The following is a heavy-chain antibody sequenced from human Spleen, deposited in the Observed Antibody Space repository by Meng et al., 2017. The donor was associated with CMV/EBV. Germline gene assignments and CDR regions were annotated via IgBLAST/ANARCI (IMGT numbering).Heavy chain of an antibody. CDR3: ARRPLSVGGTSVDY. D-gene: IGHD1-26*01. Sequence: ASVKSCKASGYSFTSYSISWVRQAPGQGLEWMGWISAYNGNTNYAQKVQGRVTMTTDTSTSTAYMELRSLRTDDTAVYYCARRPLSVGGTSVDYWGQGTLVTVSS. CDR1: GYSFTSYS. J-gene: IGHJ4*02. CDR2: ISAYNGNT. V-gene: IGHV1-18*01.